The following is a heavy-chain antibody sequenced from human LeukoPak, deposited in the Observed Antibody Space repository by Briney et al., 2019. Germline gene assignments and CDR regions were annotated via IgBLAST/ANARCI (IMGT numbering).Heavy chain of an antibody. J-gene: IGHJ4*02. CDR1: GFTFDDYA. CDR2: ISWNSGNL. CDR3: AKALSGWYSPLDY. Sequence: GGSLRLSCAASGFTFDDYAMHWVRQAPGKGLEGVSGISWNSGNLGYADSVKGRFTISRDNAKNSLYLQMNSLRAEDTALYYCAKALSGWYSPLDYWGQGTLVTVSS. D-gene: IGHD6-19*01. V-gene: IGHV3-9*01.